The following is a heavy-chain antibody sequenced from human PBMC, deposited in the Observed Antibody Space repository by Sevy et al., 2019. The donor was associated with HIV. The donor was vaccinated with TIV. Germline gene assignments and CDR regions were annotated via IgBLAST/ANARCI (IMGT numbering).Heavy chain of an antibody. V-gene: IGHV3-30*02. CDR1: GFTFSSYG. Sequence: GGSLRLSCAASGFTFSSYGMHWVRQAPGKGLEWVAFIRYDGSNKYYADSVKGRFTISRDNSKNTLYLQMNSLRAEDTAVDYCAKDRGTGNIAARPQNYYYGMDVWGQGTTVTVSS. CDR3: AKDRGTGNIAARPQNYYYGMDV. D-gene: IGHD6-6*01. J-gene: IGHJ6*02. CDR2: IRYDGSNK.